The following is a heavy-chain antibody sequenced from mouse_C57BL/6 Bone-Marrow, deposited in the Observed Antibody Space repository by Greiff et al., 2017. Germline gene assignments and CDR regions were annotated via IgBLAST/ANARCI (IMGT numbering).Heavy chain of an antibody. J-gene: IGHJ4*01. V-gene: IGHV1-69*01. CDR3: ARLNDYDQYYAMDY. Sequence: QVQLQQPGAELVMPGASVKLSCKASGYTFTSYWMHWVKQRPGQGLEWIGEIDPSDSYTNYNQKFKGKSTLTVDKSSSTAYMQLSSLTSEDSAVYYCARLNDYDQYYAMDYWGQGTSVTVSS. CDR1: GYTFTSYW. CDR2: IDPSDSYT. D-gene: IGHD2-4*01.